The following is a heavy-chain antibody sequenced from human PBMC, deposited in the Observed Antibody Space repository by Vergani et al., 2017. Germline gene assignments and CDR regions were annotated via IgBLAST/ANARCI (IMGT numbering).Heavy chain of an antibody. J-gene: IGHJ6*03. D-gene: IGHD3-3*01. Sequence: QVQLQESGPGLVKPSQTLSLTCTVSGGSISSGGYYWSWIRQHPGKGLEWIGYIYYSGSTYYNPSLKSRVTISVDTSKNQFSLKLSSVTAADTAVYYCARGFVAVRGSQRITIPTMMYYMDVWGKGTTVTVSS. V-gene: IGHV4-31*03. CDR2: IYYSGST. CDR1: GGSISSGGYY. CDR3: ARGFVAVRGSQRITIPTMMYYMDV.